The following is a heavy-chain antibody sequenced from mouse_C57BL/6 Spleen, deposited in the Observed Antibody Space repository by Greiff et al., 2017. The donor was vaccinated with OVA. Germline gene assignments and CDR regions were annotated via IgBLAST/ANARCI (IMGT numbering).Heavy chain of an antibody. CDR1: GYAFSSSW. V-gene: IGHV1-82*01. CDR2: IYPGDGDT. Sequence: VQLQQSGPELVKPGASVKISCKASGYAFSSSWMNWVKQRPGKGLEWIGRIYPGDGDTNYNGKFKGKATLTADKSSSTAYMQLSSLTSEDSAVYFCARVYYDYDLDYFDYWGQGTTLTVSS. D-gene: IGHD2-4*01. J-gene: IGHJ2*01. CDR3: ARVYYDYDLDYFDY.